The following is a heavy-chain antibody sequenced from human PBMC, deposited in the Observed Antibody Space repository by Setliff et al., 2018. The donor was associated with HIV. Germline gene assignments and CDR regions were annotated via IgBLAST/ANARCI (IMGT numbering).Heavy chain of an antibody. CDR1: GGSISSSSYY. D-gene: IGHD3-3*01. V-gene: IGHV4-39*06. Sequence: PSETLSLTCTVSGGSISSSSYYWGWIRQPPGKGLEWIGSIYYSGSTYYNPSLKSRVTISVDTSKNQFTLKLSSVTAADTAVYYCARSPLWSGYEGEAFDIWGQGTMVTVS. CDR2: IYYSGST. J-gene: IGHJ3*02. CDR3: ARSPLWSGYEGEAFDI.